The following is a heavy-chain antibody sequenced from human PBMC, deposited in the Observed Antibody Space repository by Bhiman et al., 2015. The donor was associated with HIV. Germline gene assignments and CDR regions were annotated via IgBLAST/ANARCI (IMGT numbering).Heavy chain of an antibody. V-gene: IGHV3-53*01. CDR3: AKAQYYYYSNED. CDR2: IYSGGSGSGT. CDR1: GFIVSSND. D-gene: IGHD3-22*01. J-gene: IGHJ4*02. Sequence: EVQLVESGGGLIQPGGSLRLSCAASGFIVSSNDMSWVRQAPGKGLEWVSGIYSGGSGSGTYYQDSVKGRFTISRDNFKNTLYLQMNSLRAEDTAVYFCAKAQYYYYSNEDWGQGTLVTVSS.